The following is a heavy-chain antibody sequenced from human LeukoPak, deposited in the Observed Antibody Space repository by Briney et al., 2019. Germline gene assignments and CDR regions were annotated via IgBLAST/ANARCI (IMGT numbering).Heavy chain of an antibody. D-gene: IGHD5-12*01. CDR3: VRDGGVSGYDLLDY. CDR1: GYPFHNYW. Sequence: GGSLRLSCAASGYPFHNYWMTWVRQAPGKGLEWVAQVNQDGSEAHYADSVKARFTISRDNAKSSVSLQMNSLRAEDTAVYYCVRDGGVSGYDLLDYWGQGTLVTVSS. V-gene: IGHV3-7*01. CDR2: VNQDGSEA. J-gene: IGHJ4*02.